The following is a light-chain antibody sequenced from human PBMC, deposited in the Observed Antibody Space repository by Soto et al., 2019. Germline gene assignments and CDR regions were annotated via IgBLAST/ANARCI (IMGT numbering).Light chain of an antibody. J-gene: IGLJ3*02. Sequence: QSVLTQPPSVSAPPGQKVTISCSGSTSNIASNYVSWYQKGPGTAPTLRLYDNDERPSGIPDRFSASKSGTAATLDISGLPTGDEADYYCATWDISLTAVLFGGGTKLTVL. CDR1: TSNIASNY. V-gene: IGLV1-51*01. CDR3: ATWDISLTAVL. CDR2: DND.